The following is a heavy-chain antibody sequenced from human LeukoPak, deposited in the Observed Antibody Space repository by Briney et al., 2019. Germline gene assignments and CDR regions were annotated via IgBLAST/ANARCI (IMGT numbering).Heavy chain of an antibody. V-gene: IGHV3-23*01. D-gene: IGHD2-15*01. J-gene: IGHJ4*02. CDR2: ISGSAGST. Sequence: GGPLRLSCAASGFTFNTYAMSWVRQAPGKGLEWVSAISGSAGSTYYADSVKGRFTISRDNSENILYLQIHSLRAEDTAVYYCAKGKGSSSSSIDWWGQGTLVTVSS. CDR3: AKGKGSSSSSIDW. CDR1: GFTFNTYA.